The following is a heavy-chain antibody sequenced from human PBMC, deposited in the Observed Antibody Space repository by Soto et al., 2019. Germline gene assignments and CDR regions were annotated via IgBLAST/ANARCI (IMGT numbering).Heavy chain of an antibody. D-gene: IGHD6-13*01. CDR1: GCSASSSSYY. CDR2: IYYSGYT. J-gene: IGHJ5*02. CDR3: SRKSHCSSWRGWFDP. Sequence: QLQLQESGPGLVKPSETLSLTCTISGCSASSSSYYWVWIRQPPGQGLEWIGIIYYSGYTYYNPSLNSRGTISVDTSKSQFCPKLSSVNAANTAVYYCSRKSHCSSWRGWFDPWGQGTIVTVSS. V-gene: IGHV4-39*01.